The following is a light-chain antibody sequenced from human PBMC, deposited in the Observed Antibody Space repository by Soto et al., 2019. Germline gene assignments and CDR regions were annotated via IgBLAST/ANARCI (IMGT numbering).Light chain of an antibody. V-gene: IGKV1-5*03. CDR1: QTISSW. J-gene: IGKJ4*01. Sequence: DIKLNQSPSTLSGSLGDRVTLTCRASQTISSWLAWYQQKPGKAPKLLIYKASTLKSGVPSRFSGSGSGTEFTLTISSLQPDDFATYYCQQLESYPSTFGGGTKVDIK. CDR3: QQLESYPST. CDR2: KAS.